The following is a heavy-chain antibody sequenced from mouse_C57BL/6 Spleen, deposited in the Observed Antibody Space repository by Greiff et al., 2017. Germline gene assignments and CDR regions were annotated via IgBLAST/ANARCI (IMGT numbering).Heavy chain of an antibody. CDR2: IDPSDSYT. V-gene: IGHV1-59*01. CDR1: GYTFTSYW. CDR3: ARSGATGSTYYFDY. J-gene: IGHJ2*01. D-gene: IGHD1-1*01. Sequence: QVQLQQPGAELVRPGTSVKLSCKASGYTFTSYWMHWVKQRPGNGLEWIGVIDPSDSYTNYNQKFKGKATLTVDTSSSTSYMQLSSLTSEDAAVYYYARSGATGSTYYFDYWGQGTTLTVSS.